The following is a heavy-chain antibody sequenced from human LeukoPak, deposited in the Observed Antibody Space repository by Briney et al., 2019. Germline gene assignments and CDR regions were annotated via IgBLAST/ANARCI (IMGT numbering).Heavy chain of an antibody. V-gene: IGHV4-39*07. J-gene: IGHJ3*02. Sequence: SSETLSLTCTVSGGSISSSSYYWGWIRQPPGKGLEWIGSIYYSGSTYYNPSLKSRVTISVDTSKNQFSLKLSSVTAADTAVYYCARAPIRGDDAFDIWGQGTMVTVSS. D-gene: IGHD3-16*01. CDR1: GGSISSSSYY. CDR3: ARAPIRGDDAFDI. CDR2: IYYSGST.